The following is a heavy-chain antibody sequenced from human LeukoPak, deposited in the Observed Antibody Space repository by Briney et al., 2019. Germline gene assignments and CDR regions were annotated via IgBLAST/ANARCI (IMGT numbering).Heavy chain of an antibody. D-gene: IGHD3-22*01. CDR3: ARADYYDSSGALD. CDR1: GFTVSSNY. Sequence: PGGSLRLSCAASGFTVSSNYMSWVRQAPGKGLEWVSSISSSSSYIYYADSVKGRFTISRDNAKNSLYLQMNSLRAEDTAVYYCARADYYDSSGALDWGQGTLVTVSS. CDR2: ISSSSSYI. J-gene: IGHJ4*02. V-gene: IGHV3-21*01.